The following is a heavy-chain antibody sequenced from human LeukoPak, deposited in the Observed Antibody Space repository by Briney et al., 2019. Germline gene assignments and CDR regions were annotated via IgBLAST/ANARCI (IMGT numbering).Heavy chain of an antibody. D-gene: IGHD4-17*01. Sequence: PSETLSLTCTVSGGSISRFYWSWIRHPPGKGLEWIGHIYYTGTTYHNPSLKSRVTISVDTSRNQFSLSLSSVTAADTAVYYCARVPDDGDYSGWYFDLWGRGTLVTVSS. J-gene: IGHJ2*01. CDR3: ARVPDDGDYSGWYFDL. CDR2: IYYTGTT. V-gene: IGHV4-59*01. CDR1: GGSISRFY.